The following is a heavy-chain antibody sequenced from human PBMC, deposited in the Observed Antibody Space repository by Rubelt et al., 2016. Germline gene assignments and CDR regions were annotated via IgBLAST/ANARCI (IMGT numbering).Heavy chain of an antibody. CDR2: T. Sequence: TNYNPSLESRVTISVDTSKNQFSLKLSSVTAADTAVYYCASWQLRWYFDLWGRGTLVTVSS. V-gene: IGHV4-34*01. D-gene: IGHD6-6*01. CDR3: ASWQLRWYFDL. J-gene: IGHJ2*01.